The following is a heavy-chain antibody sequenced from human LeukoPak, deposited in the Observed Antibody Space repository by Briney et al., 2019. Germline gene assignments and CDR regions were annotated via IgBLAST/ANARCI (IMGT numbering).Heavy chain of an antibody. CDR3: AKVHCGGDCYYYGMDV. D-gene: IGHD2-21*01. J-gene: IGHJ6*02. CDR1: GFTFDDYA. V-gene: IGHV3-43D*03. Sequence: GGSLRLSCAASGFTFDDYAMHWARQAPGKGLEWVSLISWDGGSTYYADSVKGRFTISRDNSKNSLYLQMNSLRAEDTALYYCAKVHCGGDCYYYGMDVWGQGTTVTVSS. CDR2: ISWDGGST.